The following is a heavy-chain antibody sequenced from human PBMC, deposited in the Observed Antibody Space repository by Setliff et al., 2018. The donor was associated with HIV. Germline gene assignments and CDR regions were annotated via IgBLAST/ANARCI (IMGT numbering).Heavy chain of an antibody. CDR3: AVHYYDSSGYDY. J-gene: IGHJ4*02. V-gene: IGHV3-21*05. CDR1: GLTFSTYS. CDR2: ISLRSTNI. D-gene: IGHD3-22*01. Sequence: GGSLRLSCAASGLTFSTYSMNWVRQAPGKGLEWVSFISLRSTNIYYADSVKGRFTISRDNAKNSLYLQMNSLRAEDTAVYYCAVHYYDSSGYDYWGQGTLVTVSS.